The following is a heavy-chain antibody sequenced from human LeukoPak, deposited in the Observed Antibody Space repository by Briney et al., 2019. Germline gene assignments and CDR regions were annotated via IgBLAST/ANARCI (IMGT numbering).Heavy chain of an antibody. CDR3: ARALRSGSYYEVDS. V-gene: IGHV1-2*02. CDR1: GYTFTGYY. D-gene: IGHD1-26*01. Sequence: ASVKVSCKASGYTFTGYYMHWVRQAPGQGLEWMGWINPNSGGTNYAQKFQGRVTTTRDTSISTAYMELSRLRSDDTAVYYCARALRSGSYYEVDSWGQGTLVTVSS. J-gene: IGHJ4*02. CDR2: INPNSGGT.